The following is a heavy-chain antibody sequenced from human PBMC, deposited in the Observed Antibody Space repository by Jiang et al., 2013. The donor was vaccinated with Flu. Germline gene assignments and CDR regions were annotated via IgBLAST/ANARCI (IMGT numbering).Heavy chain of an antibody. D-gene: IGHD1-26*01. J-gene: IGHJ3*02. V-gene: IGHV5-51*01. CDR3: ARQLVGASLGTAFDI. CDR2: IYPGDSDT. Sequence: IYPGDSDTRYSPSFQGQVTISADKSISTAYLQWSSLKASDTAIYYCARQLVGASLGTAFDIWGQGTMVTVSS.